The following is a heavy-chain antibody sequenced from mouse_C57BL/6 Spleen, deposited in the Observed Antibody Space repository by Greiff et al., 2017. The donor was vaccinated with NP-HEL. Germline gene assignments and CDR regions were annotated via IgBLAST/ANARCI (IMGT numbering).Heavy chain of an antibody. CDR1: GYAFSSSW. Sequence: QVQLKESGPELVKPGASVKISCKASGYAFSSSWMNWVKQRPGKGLEWIGRIYPGDGDTNYNGKFKGKATLTADKSSSTAYMQLSSLTSEDSAVYFCARRGRLGGDAFDYWGQGTTLTVSS. CDR2: IYPGDGDT. CDR3: ARRGRLGGDAFDY. D-gene: IGHD2-13*01. J-gene: IGHJ2*01. V-gene: IGHV1-82*01.